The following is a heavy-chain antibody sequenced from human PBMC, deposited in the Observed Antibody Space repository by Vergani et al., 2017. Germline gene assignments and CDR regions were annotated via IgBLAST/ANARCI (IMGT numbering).Heavy chain of an antibody. D-gene: IGHD3-3*01. CDR1: GGTFSSYA. J-gene: IGHJ3*02. Sequence: QVQLVQSGAEVKKPGASVKVSCKASGGTFSSYAISWVRQAPGQGLEWMGRIIPILGITNYAQKFQGRVTITEDKSTSTAYMELSSLRAEDTAVYYCARSRSIFGVAKDAFDIWGQGTMVTVSS. V-gene: IGHV1-69*04. CDR3: ARSRSIFGVAKDAFDI. CDR2: IIPILGIT.